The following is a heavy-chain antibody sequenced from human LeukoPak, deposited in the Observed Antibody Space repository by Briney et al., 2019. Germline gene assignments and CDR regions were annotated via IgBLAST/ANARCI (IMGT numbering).Heavy chain of an antibody. V-gene: IGHV1-2*02. Sequence: ASVNVSCKASGYTFTGYYMHWVRQAPGQGLEWMGWINPNSGGTNYAQKFQGRVTMTRDTSISTAYMELSRLRSDDTAVYYCARGPYYYDSSGYLDYWGQGTLVTVSS. CDR2: INPNSGGT. CDR3: ARGPYYYDSSGYLDY. CDR1: GYTFTGYY. J-gene: IGHJ4*02. D-gene: IGHD3-22*01.